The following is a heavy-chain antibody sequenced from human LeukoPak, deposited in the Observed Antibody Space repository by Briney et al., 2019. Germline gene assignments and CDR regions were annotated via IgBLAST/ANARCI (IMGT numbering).Heavy chain of an antibody. CDR3: ATYERGFFDR. V-gene: IGHV3-30*02. CDR1: GFTFSTYG. J-gene: IGHJ4*02. CDR2: IRYDGSNK. D-gene: IGHD3-22*01. Sequence: GGSLRLSCAASGFTFSTYGMNWVRQAPGKGLQWMAFIRYDGSNKYYADSVKGRFTISRDNSKNTLFLQMNNLRAEDTAMYYCATYERGFFDRWGQGTLITVSS.